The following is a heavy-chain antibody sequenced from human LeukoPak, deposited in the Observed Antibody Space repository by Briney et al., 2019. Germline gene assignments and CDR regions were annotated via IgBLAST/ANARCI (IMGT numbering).Heavy chain of an antibody. D-gene: IGHD4-17*01. CDR2: IYYSGST. V-gene: IGHV4-39*01. CDR1: GGSISSSSYY. J-gene: IGHJ4*02. CDR3: ARIGDYDIFDY. Sequence: SETLSLTCTVSGGSISSSSYYWGWIRQPPGKGLVWIGSIYYSGSTYYNPSLKSRVTISVDTSKNQFSLKLSSVTAADTAVYYCARIGDYDIFDYWGQGTLVTVSS.